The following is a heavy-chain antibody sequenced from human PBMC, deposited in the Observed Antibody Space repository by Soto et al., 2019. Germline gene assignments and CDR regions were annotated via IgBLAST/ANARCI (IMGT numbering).Heavy chain of an antibody. CDR1: GGSISSSTSY. J-gene: IGHJ6*03. V-gene: IGHV4-39*01. CDR2: INYSGST. Sequence: SETLSLTCTVSGGSISSSTSYWGWIRQPPGKGLEWIGSINYSGSTYYSPSLKSRVTISADTSKNQFSLKLSSVTAADTAVYYCARPVNYYYYYMDVWGKGTMVTVSS. CDR3: ARPVNYYYYYMDV.